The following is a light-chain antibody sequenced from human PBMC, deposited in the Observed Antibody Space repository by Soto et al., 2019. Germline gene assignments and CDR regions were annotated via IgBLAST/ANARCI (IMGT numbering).Light chain of an antibody. V-gene: IGKV1-39*01. J-gene: IGKJ3*01. CDR3: QQSYTTPLT. CDR2: AAS. Sequence: DIQMTQSPSSLSASVGDRVTITCRASQTIRNYLHWYQEKPGKAPKLLIYAASSLQSGVPSRFSGSGSGTEFTLTISSLQPADFATYYCQQSYTTPLTFGPGTKVDV. CDR1: QTIRNY.